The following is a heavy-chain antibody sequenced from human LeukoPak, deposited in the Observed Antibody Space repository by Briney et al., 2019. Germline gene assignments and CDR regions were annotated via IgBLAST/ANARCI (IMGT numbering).Heavy chain of an antibody. CDR2: LNPDSGGT. CDR1: GYSFDGYY. V-gene: IGHV1-2*02. D-gene: IGHD6-19*01. Sequence: GASVKVSCKASGYSFDGYYIHWVRQAPGQGLEWMGWLNPDSGGTNYAQKFQGRVTMTRDMSISTAYLDLSRLRSDDTALYFCARELAGTSTWDWFDPWGQGTLVTVSS. J-gene: IGHJ5*02. CDR3: ARELAGTSTWDWFDP.